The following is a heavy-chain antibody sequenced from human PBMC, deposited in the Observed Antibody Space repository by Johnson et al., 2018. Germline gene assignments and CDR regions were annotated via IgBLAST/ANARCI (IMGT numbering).Heavy chain of an antibody. CDR2: ISYDGTNK. V-gene: IGHV3-30-3*02. CDR1: GFTFSSYT. Sequence: QVRLVQSGGGVVQPGRSLRLSCAASGFTFSSYTMHWVRQAPGKGLEWVAVISYDGTNKYFADSLKGRFTISRDNSKNTLDLQINSLRAEDTAVYYCAKWEDLKGAFDIWGQGTMVTVSS. CDR3: AKWEDLKGAFDI. D-gene: IGHD1-26*01. J-gene: IGHJ3*02.